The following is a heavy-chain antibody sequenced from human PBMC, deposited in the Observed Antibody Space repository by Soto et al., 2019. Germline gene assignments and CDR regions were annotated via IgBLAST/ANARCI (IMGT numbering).Heavy chain of an antibody. J-gene: IGHJ6*02. CDR1: GFIFSNYG. CDR2: ISNDGSNK. D-gene: IGHD6-13*01. Sequence: QVQLVESGGGVVQPGRSLRLSCAASGFIFSNYGMHWVRQAPGKGMEWLAVISNDGSNKNYADSVKGRFTISRDNSENMVYLQTNSLRPEDRAVYYCARYSSTTNYYYGMDVWGQGTTVTVS. V-gene: IGHV3-30*03. CDR3: ARYSSTTNYYYGMDV.